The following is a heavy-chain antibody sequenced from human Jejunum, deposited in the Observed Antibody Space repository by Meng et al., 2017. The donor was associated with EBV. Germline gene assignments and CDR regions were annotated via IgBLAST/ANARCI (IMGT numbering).Heavy chain of an antibody. CDR1: GNTFTSSG. CDR2: INTNTGYP. Sequence: QVQLLESGAELEKPWESVKVSCKASGNTFTSSGINWVRHAPGQGLEWMGWINTNTGYPTYDKDFTGRLVFFSDNSVSTAYLQITSLSTEDNAVYYCARVRPGGRWLDPWGQGTLVTVSS. V-gene: IGHV7-4-1*02. D-gene: IGHD1-26*01. CDR3: ARVRPGGRWLDP. J-gene: IGHJ5*02.